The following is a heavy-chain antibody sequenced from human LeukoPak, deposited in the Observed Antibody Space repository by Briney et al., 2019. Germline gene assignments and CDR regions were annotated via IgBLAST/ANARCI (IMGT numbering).Heavy chain of an antibody. D-gene: IGHD3-10*01. V-gene: IGHV3-23*01. Sequence: GGSLRLSCVASGFTFSTYVMGWVRQVPGKGLEWVSSVSESGVGTYYADSVKGRFTISRDNSKDTLSLQMNSLRAEDTAVYYCARGARGSGTASDYWGQGTLVTVSS. J-gene: IGHJ4*02. CDR3: ARGARGSGTASDY. CDR1: GFTFSTYV. CDR2: VSESGVGT.